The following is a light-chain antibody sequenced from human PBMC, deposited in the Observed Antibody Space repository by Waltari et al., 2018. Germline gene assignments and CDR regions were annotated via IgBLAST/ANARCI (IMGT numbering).Light chain of an antibody. V-gene: IGLV1-36*01. Sequence: QSVLTQTPSVSEAPRQRVTIPCSASRSNIGNNAVNWYQQVPGKAPKLLVFADDLLPSGVSDRFSGSKSGTSASLASSGLRSEDEGVYFCAAWDDSLKGVLFGGGTKLTVL. CDR3: AAWDDSLKGVL. CDR1: RSNIGNNA. J-gene: IGLJ2*01. CDR2: ADD.